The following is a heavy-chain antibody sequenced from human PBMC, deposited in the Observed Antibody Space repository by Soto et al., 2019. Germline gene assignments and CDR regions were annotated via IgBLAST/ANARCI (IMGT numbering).Heavy chain of an antibody. Sequence: GGSLRLSCAASGFTFSSYSMNWVRQAPGKGLEWVSYISSSSSTIYYADSVKGRFTISRDNAKNSLYLQMNSLRAEDTAVYYCARDMGDIVVVVAVAFDYWGQGTLVTGSS. V-gene: IGHV3-48*04. CDR1: GFTFSSYS. D-gene: IGHD2-15*01. CDR2: ISSSSSTI. J-gene: IGHJ4*02. CDR3: ARDMGDIVVVVAVAFDY.